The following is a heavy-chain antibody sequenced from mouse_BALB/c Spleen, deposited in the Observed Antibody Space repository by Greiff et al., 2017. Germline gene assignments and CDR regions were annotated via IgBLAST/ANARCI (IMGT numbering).Heavy chain of an antibody. Sequence: VQLQQPGSELVRPGASVKLSCKASGYTFTSYWMHWVKQRPEQGLEWIGRIDPANGNTKYDPKFQGKATITADTSSNTAYLQLSSLTSEDTAVYYCASGDGGDFDYWGQGTTLTVSS. CDR1: GYTFTSYW. J-gene: IGHJ2*01. CDR3: ASGDGGDFDY. V-gene: IGHV14-1*02. CDR2: IDPANGNT.